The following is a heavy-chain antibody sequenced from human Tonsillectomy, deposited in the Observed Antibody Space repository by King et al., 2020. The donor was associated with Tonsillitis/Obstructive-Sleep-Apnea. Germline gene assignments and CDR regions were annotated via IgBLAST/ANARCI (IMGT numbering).Heavy chain of an antibody. CDR2: IRSSSSDT. J-gene: IGHJ4*02. D-gene: IGHD3-22*01. CDR1: GFTFSDYY. CDR3: ARDPNDSSHPSPPY. Sequence: LQLVQSGGGLVKPGGSLRLSCAASGFTFSDYYMSWIRQAPGKGLEWVSYIRSSSSDTNYADSVKGRFTISRDNAKNSLYLQMNSLRAEDTAVYYCARDPNDSSHPSPPYWGQGTLVTVSS. V-gene: IGHV3-11*05.